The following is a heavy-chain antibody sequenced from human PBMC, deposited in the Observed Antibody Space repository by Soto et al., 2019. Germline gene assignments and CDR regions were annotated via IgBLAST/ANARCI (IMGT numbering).Heavy chain of an antibody. CDR1: GGSFSGYY. CDR2: INHSGST. V-gene: IGHV4-34*01. Sequence: SETLSLTCAVYGGSFSGYYWSWIRQPPGKGLEWIGEINHSGSTNYNPSLKSRVTISVDTSKNQFSLKLSSVTAADTAVYYCARVNRIAARSFDYWGQGTLVTVSS. D-gene: IGHD6-6*01. J-gene: IGHJ4*02. CDR3: ARVNRIAARSFDY.